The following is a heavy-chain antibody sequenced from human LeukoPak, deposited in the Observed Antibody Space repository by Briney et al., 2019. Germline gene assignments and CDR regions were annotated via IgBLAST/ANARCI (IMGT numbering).Heavy chain of an antibody. CDR1: GFSVSNNY. J-gene: IGHJ3*02. CDR3: EVRGVSRYGFDI. CDR2: IRSKAYGGTT. D-gene: IGHD3-10*01. V-gene: IGHV3-71*01. Sequence: GGSLRLSCAASGFSVSNNYMSWVRQAPGKGLEWVSFIRSKAYGGTTEYAASVKGRFTISRDDSKSIAYLQMNSLKTEDTAVYYCEVRGVSRYGFDIWGQGTMVTVSS.